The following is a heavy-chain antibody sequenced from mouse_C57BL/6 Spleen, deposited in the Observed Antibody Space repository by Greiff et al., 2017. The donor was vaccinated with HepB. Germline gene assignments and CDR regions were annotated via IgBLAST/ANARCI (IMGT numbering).Heavy chain of an antibody. CDR2: IDPSDSYT. V-gene: IGHV1-69*01. J-gene: IGHJ2*01. CDR1: GYTFTSYW. CDR3: ARGNDGYYVFDY. D-gene: IGHD2-3*01. Sequence: QVQLQQSGAELVMPGASVKLSCKASGYTFTSYWMHWVKQRPGQGLEWIGEIDPSDSYTNYNQKFKGKSTLTVDKSSSTAYMQLSSLTSEDSAVYYCARGNDGYYVFDYWGQGTTLTVSS.